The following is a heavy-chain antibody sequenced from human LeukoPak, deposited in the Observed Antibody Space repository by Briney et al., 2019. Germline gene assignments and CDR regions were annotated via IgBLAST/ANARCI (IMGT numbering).Heavy chain of an antibody. CDR1: GFTFSSYE. CDR3: ASTIRRWLQNYFDY. CDR2: ISSSGSTI. Sequence: GGSLRLSCAASGFTFSSYEMNWVRQAPGKGLEWVSHISSSGSTIYYADSVKGRFTISRDNAKNSLYLQMNSLRAEDTAVYYCASTIRRWLQNYFDYWGQGTLVTVSS. J-gene: IGHJ4*02. D-gene: IGHD5-24*01. V-gene: IGHV3-48*03.